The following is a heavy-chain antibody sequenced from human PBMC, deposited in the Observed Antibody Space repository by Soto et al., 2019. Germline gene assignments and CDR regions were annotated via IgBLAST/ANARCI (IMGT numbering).Heavy chain of an antibody. Sequence: QITLKESGPTLVKPTQTLTLTCTFSGFSLTTSEVGVGWIRQPPGKALEWLALIYWDDDKRYNPSLKSRLTITKHTSKNQVVLTMTNMDPVDTATYYCAHRMAYGRLDYWGQGTLVTVSS. CDR2: IYWDDDK. V-gene: IGHV2-5*02. CDR3: AHRMAYGRLDY. D-gene: IGHD4-17*01. J-gene: IGHJ4*02. CDR1: GFSLTTSEVG.